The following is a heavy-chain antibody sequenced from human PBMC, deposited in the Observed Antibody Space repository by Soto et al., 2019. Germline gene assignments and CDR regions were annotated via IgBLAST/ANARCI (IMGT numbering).Heavy chain of an antibody. CDR2: TYYRSKWYN. J-gene: IGHJ4*02. CDR1: GDSDSTNSAT. Sequence: QVQLQQSGPGLVKPSQTLSLTCAISGDSDSTNSATWNWIRQSPSGGLEWLGRTYYRSKWYNDYAVSVSSRITINPDTSKNQVSLQLNSVTPEDSAVYYCARPIRNSWLDYWGQGTLVTVSS. D-gene: IGHD6-13*01. CDR3: ARPIRNSWLDY. V-gene: IGHV6-1*01.